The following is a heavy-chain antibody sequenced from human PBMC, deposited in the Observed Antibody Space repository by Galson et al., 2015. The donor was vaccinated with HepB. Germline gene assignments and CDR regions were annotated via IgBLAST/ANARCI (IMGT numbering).Heavy chain of an antibody. D-gene: IGHD4-11*01. CDR2: IYSDGST. J-gene: IGHJ3*02. CDR1: GFTVSSNY. V-gene: IGHV3-53*01. Sequence: SLRLSCAASGFTVSSNYMSWVRQAPGKGLEWISIIYSDGSTYYADSVKGRFTISRDNSKNTLYLQMNSLRAEDTAVYYCARTARARVTGYAFDIWGQGTMVTVSS. CDR3: ARTARARVTGYAFDI.